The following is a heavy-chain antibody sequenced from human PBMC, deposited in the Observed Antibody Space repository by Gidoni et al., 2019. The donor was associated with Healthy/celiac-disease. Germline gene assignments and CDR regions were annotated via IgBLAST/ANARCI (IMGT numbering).Heavy chain of an antibody. CDR1: GGSFSGYY. J-gene: IGHJ4*02. CDR3: ARIPFQVTMVRGVRGRLGFDY. V-gene: IGHV4-34*01. D-gene: IGHD3-10*01. CDR2: INHSGST. Sequence: QVQLQQWGAGLLKPSETLSLTCAVYGGSFSGYYWSWIRQPPGKGLEWIGEINHSGSTNYNPSLKSRVTISVDTSKNQFSLKLSSVTAADTAVYYCARIPFQVTMVRGVRGRLGFDYWGQGTLVIVSS.